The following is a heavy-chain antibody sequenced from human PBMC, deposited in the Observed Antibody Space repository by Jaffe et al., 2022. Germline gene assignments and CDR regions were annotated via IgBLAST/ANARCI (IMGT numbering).Heavy chain of an antibody. CDR2: INPNSGGT. D-gene: IGHD5-12*01. J-gene: IGHJ4*02. CDR1: GYTFTGYY. CDR3: ARDRDGYNYANLEGPDFDY. Sequence: QVQLVQSGAEVKKPGASVKVSCKASGYTFTGYYMHWVRQAPGQGLEWMGWINPNSGGTNYAQKFQGRVTMTRDTSISTAYMELSRLRSDDTAVYYCARDRDGYNYANLEGPDFDYWGQGTLVTVSS. V-gene: IGHV1-2*02.